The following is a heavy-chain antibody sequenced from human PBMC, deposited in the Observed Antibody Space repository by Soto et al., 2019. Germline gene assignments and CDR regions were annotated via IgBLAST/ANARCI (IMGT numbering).Heavy chain of an antibody. CDR1: GYSLLALS. J-gene: IGHJ4*01. D-gene: IGHD2-15*01. Sequence: RASVKVSCKVSGYSLLALSMHWVRQAPGKGLEWMGRFDPEDGETVYAQKFQGRINMTEDTSTDTAYLELSSLRFEDTAVYYCATAGMVVTSQPQLGYWGHGILVTVS. CDR2: FDPEDGET. CDR3: ATAGMVVTSQPQLGY. V-gene: IGHV1-24*01.